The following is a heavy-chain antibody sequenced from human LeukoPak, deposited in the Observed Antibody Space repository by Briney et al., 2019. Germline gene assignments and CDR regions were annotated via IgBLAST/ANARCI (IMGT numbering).Heavy chain of an antibody. CDR1: GFTVINNY. D-gene: IGHD5-18*01. CDR3: TSGFSGYSYPY. V-gene: IGHV3-66*01. CDR2: IYSGGST. Sequence: GGSLRLSCAASGFTVINNYMSWVRQAPGKGLEWVSVIYSGGSTFYADSVKDRFTISRDNSKNRLYLQMNSLRAEDTAVYYCTSGFSGYSYPYWGQGTLVTVSS. J-gene: IGHJ4*02.